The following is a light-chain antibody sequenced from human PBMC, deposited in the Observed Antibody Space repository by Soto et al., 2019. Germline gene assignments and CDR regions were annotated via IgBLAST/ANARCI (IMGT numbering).Light chain of an antibody. CDR2: AAG. V-gene: IGKV1-39*01. CDR1: QSIRSY. J-gene: IGKJ1*01. Sequence: DIQMTQSPSSLSASVGDRVTITCRTSQSIRSYLNWYQQKPGKAPQLLIYAAGSLQSGVPSRFRGFGAGTDFTLTITSLQAEDFATYYCQQTYSTPWTFGQGTKVGIK. CDR3: QQTYSTPWT.